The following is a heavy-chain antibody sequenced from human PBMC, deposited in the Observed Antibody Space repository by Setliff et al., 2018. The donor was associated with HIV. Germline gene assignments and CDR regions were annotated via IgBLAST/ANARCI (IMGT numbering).Heavy chain of an antibody. CDR2: IYQSGTT. CDR3: AAASSWDPLLDY. CDR1: GGPITTSTYY. V-gene: IGHV4-39*07. J-gene: IGHJ4*02. Sequence: SETLSLTCTVSGGPITTSTYYWGWIRQPPGKGLEYIGNIYQSGTTYYNSSLASRVTMSLDTSKNQFSLKLNSVTAADTAVYYCAAASSWDPLLDYWGQGTLVTVSS. D-gene: IGHD6-13*01.